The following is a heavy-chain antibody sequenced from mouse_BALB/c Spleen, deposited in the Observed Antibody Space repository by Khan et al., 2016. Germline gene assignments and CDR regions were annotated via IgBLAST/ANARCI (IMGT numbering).Heavy chain of an antibody. CDR3: ARSIDWYFDV. Sequence: VQLQQSGPDLVKPGASVKISCKASGYTFTDYNMHWMKQSHGKSLEWIGYIYPYNGGTGYNQKFKNKATLTVDNSSSTASMELRSLTSEDSAVYYCARSIDWYFDVWGAGTTVTVSS. CDR1: GYTFTDYN. J-gene: IGHJ1*01. CDR2: IYPYNGGT. V-gene: IGHV1S29*02.